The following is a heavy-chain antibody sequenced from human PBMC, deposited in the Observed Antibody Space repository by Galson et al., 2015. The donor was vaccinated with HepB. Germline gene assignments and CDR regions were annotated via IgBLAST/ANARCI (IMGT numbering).Heavy chain of an antibody. V-gene: IGHV1-69*10. CDR3: ARAYYDYIWGRPSYYMDV. D-gene: IGHD3-16*01. J-gene: IGHJ6*03. CDR1: GGTFSSYA. Sequence: SVKVSCKASGGTFSSYAISWVRQAPGQGLEWMGGIIPILGIANYAQKFQGRVTITADKSTSTAYMELSSLRSEDTAVYYCARAYYDYIWGRPSYYMDVWGKGTTVTVSS. CDR2: IIPILGIA.